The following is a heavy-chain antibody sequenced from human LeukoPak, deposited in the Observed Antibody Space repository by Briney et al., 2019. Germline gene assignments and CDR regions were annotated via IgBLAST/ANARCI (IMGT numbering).Heavy chain of an antibody. Sequence: PSETLSLTCTVSVYCVSSRSYYWSWIRQPPGKGLEWIGYIYYSGSTSYNPSLNSRVTISLDTSKNQFSLKLSSVTAADTAIYYCARDTTNVYYYDTSGYDHWGQGTLVTVSS. V-gene: IGHV4-61*01. CDR1: VYCVSSRSYY. J-gene: IGHJ4*02. CDR3: ARDTTNVYYYDTSGYDH. D-gene: IGHD3-22*01. CDR2: IYYSGST.